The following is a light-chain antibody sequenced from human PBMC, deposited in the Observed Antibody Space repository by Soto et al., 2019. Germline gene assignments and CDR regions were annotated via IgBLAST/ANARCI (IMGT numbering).Light chain of an antibody. CDR3: QQYYNWPPWT. CDR1: QSVSNK. Sequence: EVVMTQSPATLSVSPGERATLSCRASQSVSNKLAWYQHKPGQAPRVLIYDTSTRAAGVPARFSGSGSGTDFTLTVSSLQSEDFAVYYCQQYYNWPPWTFGLGTKVDIK. CDR2: DTS. V-gene: IGKV3-15*01. J-gene: IGKJ1*01.